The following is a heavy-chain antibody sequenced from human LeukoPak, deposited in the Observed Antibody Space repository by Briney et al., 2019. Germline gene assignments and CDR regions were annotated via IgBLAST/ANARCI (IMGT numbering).Heavy chain of an antibody. V-gene: IGHV1-2*02. Sequence: ASVKVSCKASGYTFSGYHMHWVRQAPGQGLEWMGWINPNSGGTKYAQKFQGRVTMTRDTSISTVYMELSRLRSDDTAVYYCARADIVVVVAATREDYYYGMDVWGQGTTVTVSS. CDR2: INPNSGGT. CDR3: ARADIVVVVAATREDYYYGMDV. CDR1: GYTFSGYH. J-gene: IGHJ6*02. D-gene: IGHD2-15*01.